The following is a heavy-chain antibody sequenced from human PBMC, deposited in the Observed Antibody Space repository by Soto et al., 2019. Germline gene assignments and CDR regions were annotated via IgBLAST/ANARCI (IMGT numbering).Heavy chain of an antibody. CDR1: GFTLSSYA. CDR2: ISGSGDFT. Sequence: EVQMLESGGGLVQPGGSLRLSCAASGFTLSSYALSWVRQAPGKGLEWVSGISGSGDFTFDADSVRGRFTIPRDNSMNTLYLQMNSPRVDDTVVYYCARGPTIFGVGVDAVDFWGKGTMATVSS. V-gene: IGHV3-23*01. D-gene: IGHD3-3*01. J-gene: IGHJ3*01. CDR3: ARGPTIFGVGVDAVDF.